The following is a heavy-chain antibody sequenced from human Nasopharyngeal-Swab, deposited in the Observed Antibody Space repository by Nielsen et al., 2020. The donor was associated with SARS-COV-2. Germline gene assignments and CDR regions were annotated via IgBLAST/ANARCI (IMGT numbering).Heavy chain of an antibody. CDR1: GFTFGYYA. D-gene: IGHD3-16*01. V-gene: IGHV3-9*01. Sequence: SLKISCAASGFTFGYYASHLVRQAPGKVLELVSGISWNSGSIGYADSVKGRFTISRDNAKNSLYLQMNSLRAEDTEWYYCAKANYDYVWGSYSDYWGQGTLVTVSS. CDR2: ISWNSGSI. J-gene: IGHJ4*02. CDR3: AKANYDYVWGSYSDY.